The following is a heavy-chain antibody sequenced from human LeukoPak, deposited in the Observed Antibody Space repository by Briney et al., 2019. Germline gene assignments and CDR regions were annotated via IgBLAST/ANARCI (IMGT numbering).Heavy chain of an antibody. CDR2: ISGSGVTT. V-gene: IGHV3-23*01. D-gene: IGHD1-26*01. Sequence: GGSLRLSCVASGFTFSTYAMSWVRQAPGQGLEWVSVISGSGVTTYYADSVKGRFSISRANSKNTLWLQMSSLRAEDKAVYFCTKSPFSGSYRFEDWGQGTLVTVSS. J-gene: IGHJ4*02. CDR1: GFTFSTYA. CDR3: TKSPFSGSYRFED.